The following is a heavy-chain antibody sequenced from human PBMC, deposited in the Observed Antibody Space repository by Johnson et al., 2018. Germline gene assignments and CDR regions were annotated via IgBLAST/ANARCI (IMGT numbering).Heavy chain of an antibody. CDR3: ARDFNYVMDV. J-gene: IGHJ6*02. D-gene: IGHD3-10*02. Sequence: EVQLVESGGGLIQPGGSLRLSCAASGFTVSTNYMHWVRQAPGEGLEWVAVIYSGGTTYYTESVKGRFTISRYSSKNTLYLQMSSLRVEDTAVYYCARDFNYVMDVWGQGTTVTVSS. CDR2: IYSGGTT. CDR1: GFTVSTNY. V-gene: IGHV3-53*01.